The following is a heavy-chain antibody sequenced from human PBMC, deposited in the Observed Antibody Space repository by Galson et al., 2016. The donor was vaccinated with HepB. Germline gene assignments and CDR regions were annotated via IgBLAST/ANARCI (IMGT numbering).Heavy chain of an antibody. Sequence: PLRLSCAASGFTFDRYAMSWVRQAPGKGLEWVSAISGDGGSTYYAGSVQGRFTSSRDRSTNTMYLQMNSLRTDDTAVYYCARFTQEWLDRVYYFDYWGQGTLVTVSS. D-gene: IGHD6-19*01. CDR2: ISGDGGST. V-gene: IGHV3-23*01. CDR1: GFTFDRYA. CDR3: ARFTQEWLDRVYYFDY. J-gene: IGHJ4*02.